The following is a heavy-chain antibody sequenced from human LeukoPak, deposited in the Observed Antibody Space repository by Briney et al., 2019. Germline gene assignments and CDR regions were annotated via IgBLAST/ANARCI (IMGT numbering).Heavy chain of an antibody. V-gene: IGHV3-30*18. D-gene: IGHD6-6*01. CDR1: GFTFSSYG. CDR3: AKDLSRSSSSPQGYYYYYGMDV. Sequence: GGSLRFSCAASGFTFSSYGMHWVRQAPGKGLVWGAVISYDGSNKYYADSVKGRFTISRDNSKNTLYLQMNSLRAEDTAVYYCAKDLSRSSSSPQGYYYYYGMDVWGQGTTVTVSS. CDR2: ISYDGSNK. J-gene: IGHJ6*02.